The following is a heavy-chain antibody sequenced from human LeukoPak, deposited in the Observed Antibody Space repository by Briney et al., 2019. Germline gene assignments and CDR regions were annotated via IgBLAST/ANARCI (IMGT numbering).Heavy chain of an antibody. V-gene: IGHV1-69*02. CDR2: IIPILGIA. CDR3: GRKAGDCGGGSCYSIDY. D-gene: IGHD2-15*01. J-gene: IGHJ4*02. Sequence: SVKVSCKASGGPFSSYTISWVRQAPGQGREWMGRIIPILGIANYAQKFQGRVTITADKSTSTAYMELSSLRSEDTAVYYCGRKAGDCGGGSCYSIDYWGQGTLVTVSS. CDR1: GGPFSSYT.